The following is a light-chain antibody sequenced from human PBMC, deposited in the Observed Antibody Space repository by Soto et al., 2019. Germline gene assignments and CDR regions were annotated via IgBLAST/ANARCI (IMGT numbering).Light chain of an antibody. CDR3: QQSGSSPRT. Sequence: EIVLTQSPGTLSLSPGERATHSCRASQSVRNVYLAWYQQKPGQAPRLLIYDESNRATGISDRFSGRGSGTDFTLTINSLEPEDFAVYYCQQSGSSPRTFGQGNKLEIK. CDR1: QSVRNVY. J-gene: IGKJ2*01. CDR2: DES. V-gene: IGKV3-20*01.